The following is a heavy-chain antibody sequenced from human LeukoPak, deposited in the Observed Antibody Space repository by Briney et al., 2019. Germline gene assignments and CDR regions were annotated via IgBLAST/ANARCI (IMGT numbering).Heavy chain of an antibody. CDR3: ARDIRGGFDY. V-gene: IGHV3-48*03. CDR1: GITFSSYG. Sequence: GGSLRLSCAASGITFSSYGMSWVRQAPGKGLEWVSYISSSGSTIYYADSVKGRFTISRDNAKNSLYLQMNSLRAEDTAVYYCARDIRGGFDYWGQGTLVTVSS. D-gene: IGHD3-10*01. J-gene: IGHJ4*02. CDR2: ISSSGSTI.